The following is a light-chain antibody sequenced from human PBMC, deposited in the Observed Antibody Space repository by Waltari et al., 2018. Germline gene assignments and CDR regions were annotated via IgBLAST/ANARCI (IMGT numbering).Light chain of an antibody. CDR1: SSDVGRYNY. CDR2: DVT. Sequence: QSALTQPRSMSGSPGQSVTISCPGTSSDVGRYNYVSWFQQPPGKAPKLMISDVTERPSGVPDRFSGSKSGNTASLTISGLQAEDEADYYCCSYAGSYTVVFGGGTKLTVL. J-gene: IGLJ3*02. V-gene: IGLV2-11*01. CDR3: CSYAGSYTVV.